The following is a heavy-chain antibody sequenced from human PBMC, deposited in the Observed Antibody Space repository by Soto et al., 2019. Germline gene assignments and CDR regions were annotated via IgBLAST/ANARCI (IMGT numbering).Heavy chain of an antibody. Sequence: SLRLSCAASGFTFSSYGMHWVRQAPGKGLEWVAVISYDGSNKYYADSVKGRFTISRDNSKNTLYLQMNSLRAEDTAVYYCARPIRGGYSSGWLWNYYYHYGMDVWGQGTTVTVSS. CDR1: GFTFSSYG. D-gene: IGHD6-19*01. J-gene: IGHJ6*02. CDR2: ISYDGSNK. V-gene: IGHV3-30*03. CDR3: ARPIRGGYSSGWLWNYYYHYGMDV.